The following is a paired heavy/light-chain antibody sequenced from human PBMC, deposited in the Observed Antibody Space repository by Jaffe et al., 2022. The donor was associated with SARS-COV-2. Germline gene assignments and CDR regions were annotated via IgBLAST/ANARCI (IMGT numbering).Heavy chain of an antibody. V-gene: IGHV6-1*01. CDR3: ARVAETSSTWYSS. D-gene: IGHD6-13*01. CDR1: GDSVSSNTVA. CDR2: TYYRSKWYN. J-gene: IGHJ4*02. Sequence: QVQLLQSGPGLVKPSQTLSVTCAISGDSVSSNTVAWNWIRQSPSRGLEWLGRTYYRSKWYNDYAESVKSRIIFNPETSKNQLSLQLNSVTPEDTAVYFCARVAETSSTWYSSWGQGTLVTVSS.
Light chain of an antibody. J-gene: IGKJ1*01. CDR3: QQYYNTPWA. CDR1: QSVLYSPNNKNY. V-gene: IGKV4-1*01. Sequence: DIVVTQSPDSLAVSLGERATINCKSSQSVLYSPNNKNYLAWYQQRPGQPPKLLIYWASTRESGVPARFSGSGSGTDFTLTISSLQAEDVAVYYCQQYYNTPWAFGQGTKVEIK. CDR2: WAS.